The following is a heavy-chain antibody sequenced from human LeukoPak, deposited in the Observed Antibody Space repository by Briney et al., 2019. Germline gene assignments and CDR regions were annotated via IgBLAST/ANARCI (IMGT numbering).Heavy chain of an antibody. D-gene: IGHD2-8*01. Sequence: PGGSLRLSCAASGYSLSTYGIQWVRQAPGKGLEWVALIKDDGNNKFYADSVKGRFTLSKDNSKNTLYLQMNSLRPEDTAIYYCAQDHTYALHMWGQGTMVTVSS. V-gene: IGHV3-30*02. J-gene: IGHJ3*02. CDR1: GYSLSTYG. CDR3: AQDHTYALHM. CDR2: IKDDGNNK.